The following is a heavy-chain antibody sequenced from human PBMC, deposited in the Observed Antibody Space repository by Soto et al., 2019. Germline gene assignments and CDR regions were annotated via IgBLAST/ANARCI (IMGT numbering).Heavy chain of an antibody. Sequence: QVQLVQSGAEVRKPGSSVKVSCKASGDTFMYYAFTWVRQAPGQGLEWVGQAIPVFGTTNHAQKFQGRVTFTADESTSTAYMELSSLRFEDTAVYFCARTYIAASRPTASDRWGQGTMVTVSS. CDR1: GDTFMYYA. CDR2: AIPVFGTT. CDR3: ARTYIAASRPTASDR. V-gene: IGHV1-69*01. J-gene: IGHJ3*01. D-gene: IGHD6-13*01.